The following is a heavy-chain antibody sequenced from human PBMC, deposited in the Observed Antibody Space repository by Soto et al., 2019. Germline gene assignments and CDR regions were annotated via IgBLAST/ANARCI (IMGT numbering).Heavy chain of an antibody. V-gene: IGHV3-74*01. Sequence: GGSLRLSCAASGFTFNTYWMHWVRQAPGKGLVWVSRINPDGTITNYADSVEGRFTISRDNAKNTLYLQMNSLRAEDTAVYYCANRCSSWYCRDYYGMDVWGQGTTVTVSS. CDR3: ANRCSSWYCRDYYGMDV. CDR2: INPDGTIT. J-gene: IGHJ6*02. D-gene: IGHD6-13*01. CDR1: GFTFNTYW.